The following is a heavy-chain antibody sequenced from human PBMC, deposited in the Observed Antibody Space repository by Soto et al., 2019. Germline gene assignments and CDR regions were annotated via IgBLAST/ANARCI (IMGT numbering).Heavy chain of an antibody. CDR1: GFTFSSYA. CDR2: ISGGGGT. Sequence: HPGGSLRLSCAASGFTFSSYAMTWVRQAPGRGLEWVSAISGGGGTSYADPVKGRFTISRDNSKNTVYLQMNSLRAEDTAVYYCAKDSGYSYNPEDYFDYWGRGTQVTVSS. J-gene: IGHJ4*02. CDR3: AKDSGYSYNPEDYFDY. V-gene: IGHV3-23*01. D-gene: IGHD5-18*01.